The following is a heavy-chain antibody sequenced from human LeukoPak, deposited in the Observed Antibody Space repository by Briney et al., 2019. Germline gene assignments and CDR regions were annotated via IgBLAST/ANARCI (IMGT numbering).Heavy chain of an antibody. V-gene: IGHV3-33*06. Sequence: GGSLRLSCAASGFTFSSYGMHWVRQAPGKGLEWVAVIWYDESKKYYGDSVKGRFTISRDNSKNTQYLQMNSLRVEDTAVYYCAKDSQYSSSWSTNWGQGTLVTVSS. D-gene: IGHD6-6*01. CDR3: AKDSQYSSSWSTN. CDR1: GFTFSSYG. CDR2: IWYDESKK. J-gene: IGHJ4*02.